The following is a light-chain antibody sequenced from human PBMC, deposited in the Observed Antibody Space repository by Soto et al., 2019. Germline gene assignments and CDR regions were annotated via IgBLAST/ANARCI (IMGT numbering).Light chain of an antibody. CDR1: QRISSSF. Sequence: ELVLTQSPGTLSLSPGERVTLSCRASQRISSSFLAWYQQKPGQAPRLLIYGAANRATGIPDRFSGSGSRTDFTLSISRLEPEDFAVYYCQHYGDSRTFGQGTKVDIK. V-gene: IGKV3-20*01. CDR3: QHYGDSRT. CDR2: GAA. J-gene: IGKJ1*01.